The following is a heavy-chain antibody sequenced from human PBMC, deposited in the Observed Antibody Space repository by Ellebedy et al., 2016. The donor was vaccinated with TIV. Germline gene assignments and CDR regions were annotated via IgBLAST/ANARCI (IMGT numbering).Heavy chain of an antibody. J-gene: IGHJ4*02. D-gene: IGHD3-10*01. CDR1: GFTFDDYA. V-gene: IGHV3-43D*03. CDR2: INWDGGST. Sequence: GESLKISCAASGFTFDDYAMHWVRQGPGKGLEWVSLINWDGGSTYYADSLQGRFIISRDNSKNSVYLQMRSLSPEDTVLYSCAKDMGAGVRGVPVDYWGQGTQVTVSS. CDR3: AKDMGAGVRGVPVDY.